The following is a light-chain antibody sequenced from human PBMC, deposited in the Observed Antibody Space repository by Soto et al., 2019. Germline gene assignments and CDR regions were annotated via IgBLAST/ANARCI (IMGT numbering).Light chain of an antibody. CDR1: QSVSSY. Sequence: EIVVTQSPATLSLSPGERATLSCRASQSVSSYLAWYQQKPGQAPRLLIYGASNRATGVPDRFSGSGSGTEFTLSISSLEPEDFAVYFCQQRSDWRYTFGQGTKLEI. J-gene: IGKJ2*01. CDR3: QQRSDWRYT. V-gene: IGKV3-11*01. CDR2: GAS.